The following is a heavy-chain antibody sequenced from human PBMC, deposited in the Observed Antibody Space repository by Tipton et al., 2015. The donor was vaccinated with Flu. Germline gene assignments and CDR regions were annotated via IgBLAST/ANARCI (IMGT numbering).Heavy chain of an antibody. V-gene: IGHV3-21*01. CDR2: ISSSSSYI. CDR1: GFTFSSYS. CDR3: ARSVVSAAIDY. Sequence: GSLRLSCAASGFTFSSYSMNWVRQAPGKGLEWVLSISSSSSYIYYADSVKGRFTISRDNAKNSLYLQMNSLRAEDTAVYYCARSVVSAAIDYWGQGTLVTVSS. J-gene: IGHJ4*02. D-gene: IGHD2-2*01.